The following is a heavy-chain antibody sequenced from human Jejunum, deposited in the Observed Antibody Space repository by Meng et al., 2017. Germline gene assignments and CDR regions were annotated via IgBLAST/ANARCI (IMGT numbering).Heavy chain of an antibody. CDR3: AKGRDFGDYISPLDY. CDR2: ISWDGSST. D-gene: IGHD4-17*01. CDR1: GFTFDDYT. V-gene: IGHV3-43*01. Sequence: GGPLRLSCAASGFTFDDYTMHWVRQGPGKGLEWVSLISWDGSSTLYADSVKGRFTISRDNSKNSLYLQMNSLRTEDTAFYYCAKGRDFGDYISPLDYWGQGTLVTVSS. J-gene: IGHJ4*02.